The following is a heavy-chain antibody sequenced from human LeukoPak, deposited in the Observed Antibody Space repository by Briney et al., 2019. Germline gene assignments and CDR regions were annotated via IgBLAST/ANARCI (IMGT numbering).Heavy chain of an antibody. D-gene: IGHD3-16*01. V-gene: IGHV3-23*01. CDR2: FSGSGGGT. J-gene: IGHJ3*02. CDR1: GFTFSNYA. CDR3: ARVLSGAFDI. Sequence: GGSLRLSCAASGFTFSNYAMSWVRQAPGKGLEWVSAFSGSGGGTYYADSVKGRFTISRDNAKNSLYLQMNSLRAEDTAVYYCARVLSGAFDIWGQGTMVTVSS.